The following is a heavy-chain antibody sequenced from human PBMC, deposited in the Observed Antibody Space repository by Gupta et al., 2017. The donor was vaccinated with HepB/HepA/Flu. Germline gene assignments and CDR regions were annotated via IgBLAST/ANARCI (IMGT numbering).Heavy chain of an antibody. Sequence: EVQLLASGGDLVQPGGSLRLSCAASGFTFRNYAMTWLRQAPGKGLEWISTISDDSGERHDPASVRDRFFVSRDNSDNTLYLQMHSLRAGDTATYYCAKGSTFFGGFLDDPWGQGTLVTVSS. V-gene: IGHV3-23*01. CDR3: AKGSTFFGGFLDDP. CDR1: GFTFRNYA. J-gene: IGHJ5*02. D-gene: IGHD2-15*01. CDR2: ISDDSGER.